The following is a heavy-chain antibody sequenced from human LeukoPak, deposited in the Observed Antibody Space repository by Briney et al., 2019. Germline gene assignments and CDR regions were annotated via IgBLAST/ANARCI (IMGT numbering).Heavy chain of an antibody. J-gene: IGHJ4*02. V-gene: IGHV3-30*02. CDR3: ARVRLGEISGWYIFDD. CDR2: IRKDAGKT. CDR1: GFTFRDYG. D-gene: IGHD6-19*01. Sequence: GGSLRLSCKASGFTFRDYGFHWVRQAPGKGLEWMALIRKDAGKTYYADSVKGRFSISRDISKNTLYLQMNSLRTEDTAVYYCARVRLGEISGWYIFDDWGQGTLVSASP.